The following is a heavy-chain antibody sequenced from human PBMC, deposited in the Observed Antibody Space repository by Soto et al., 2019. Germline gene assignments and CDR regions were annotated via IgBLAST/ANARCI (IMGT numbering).Heavy chain of an antibody. CDR2: INRESTTM. D-gene: IGHD1-26*01. CDR3: VRDDKWGFDC. J-gene: IGHJ4*02. Sequence: EVQLVESGGGVIQPGGSLRLSCAASGFTFSDYSMNWVRQAPGKGLECVSYINRESTTMYYAGSVRGRFTVSRDNAMNALYLQMNSLRDEDTAVNYCVRDDKWGFDCWGQGALVTVSS. CDR1: GFTFSDYS. V-gene: IGHV3-48*02.